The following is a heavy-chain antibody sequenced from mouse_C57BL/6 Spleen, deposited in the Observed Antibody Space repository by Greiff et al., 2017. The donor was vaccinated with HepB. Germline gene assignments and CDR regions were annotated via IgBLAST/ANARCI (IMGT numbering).Heavy chain of an antibody. J-gene: IGHJ3*01. CDR1: GYTFTSYW. CDR3: ARGERGWSSWFAY. Sequence: QVQLQQPGAELVMPGASVKLSCKASGYTFTSYWMHWVKQRPGQGLEWIGEIDPSDSYTNYNQKFKGKSTLTVDKSSSTAYMQLSSLTSEDSAVYYCARGERGWSSWFAYWGQGTLVTVSA. V-gene: IGHV1-69*01. D-gene: IGHD2-3*01. CDR2: IDPSDSYT.